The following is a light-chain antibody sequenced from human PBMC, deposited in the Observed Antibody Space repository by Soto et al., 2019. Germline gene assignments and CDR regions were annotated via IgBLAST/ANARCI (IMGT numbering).Light chain of an antibody. CDR2: GAS. J-gene: IGKJ2*01. Sequence: EIVMTQSPATLSVSPGERATLSCRASQSVSSNLAWYQQKPGQAPRLLIYGASTRATGIPARCSGSGSGTEFTLTISRLQSEDFAVYYCQQYKNRTRGTFGQGTKLDIK. CDR3: QQYKNRTRGT. V-gene: IGKV3-15*01. CDR1: QSVSSN.